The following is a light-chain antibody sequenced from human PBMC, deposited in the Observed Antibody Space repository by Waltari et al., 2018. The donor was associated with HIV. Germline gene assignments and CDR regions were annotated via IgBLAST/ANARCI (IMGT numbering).Light chain of an antibody. CDR3: SSYVVNSTPYV. CDR1: SNAVGRYVY. J-gene: IGLJ1*01. CDR2: EVT. Sequence: QSALTPPASGSGSPGQSIPISCTGTSNAVGRYVYFSWYQPPPGKAPKLVIYEVTNRTSGITNRFSGSKSGNTASLTISGLQAEDEADYYCSSYVVNSTPYVFGSGTKVTVL. V-gene: IGLV2-14*01.